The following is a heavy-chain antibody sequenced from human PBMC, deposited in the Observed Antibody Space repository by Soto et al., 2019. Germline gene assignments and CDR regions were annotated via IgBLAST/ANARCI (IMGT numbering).Heavy chain of an antibody. CDR1: GFTVRTNY. CDR3: SRVPFGGGDIFDV. D-gene: IGHD2-21*01. V-gene: IGHV3-66*01. Sequence: EVQLVESGGGLVQPGGSLRLSCAASGFTVRTNYMNWVRQAPGKGLEWVSVIHRDATTHTADSVNGRFTISRDTSKNTLFLQMNSLRVEDTVLYLCSRVPFGGGDIFDVWGQGTMVIVSS. CDR2: IHRDATT. J-gene: IGHJ3*01.